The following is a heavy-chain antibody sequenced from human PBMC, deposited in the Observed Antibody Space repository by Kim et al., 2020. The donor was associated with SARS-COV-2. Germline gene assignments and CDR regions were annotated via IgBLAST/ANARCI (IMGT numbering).Heavy chain of an antibody. Sequence: ASVKVSCKASGYTFTSYGISWVRQAPGQGLEWMGWISAYNGNTNYAQKLQGRVTMTTDTSTSTAYMELRSLRSDDTAVYYCARAFPHLWGYGDYADYWGQGTLVTVSS. CDR1: GYTFTSYG. V-gene: IGHV1-18*01. J-gene: IGHJ4*02. CDR2: ISAYNGNT. D-gene: IGHD4-17*01. CDR3: ARAFPHLWGYGDYADY.